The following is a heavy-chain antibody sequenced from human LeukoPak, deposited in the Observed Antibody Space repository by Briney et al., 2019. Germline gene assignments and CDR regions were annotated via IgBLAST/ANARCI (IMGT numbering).Heavy chain of an antibody. CDR2: INPNSGAT. V-gene: IGHV1-2*02. J-gene: IGHJ4*02. Sequence: ASVMVSCKASGYTFTGYYMHWVRQAPGQGLEWMGWINPNSGATNYAQKFQGRVTMTRDTSISTAYMEVSRLRSDDTAVFYCAREGSGYPYWGQGTLVTVSS. D-gene: IGHD3-22*01. CDR3: AREGSGYPY. CDR1: GYTFTGYY.